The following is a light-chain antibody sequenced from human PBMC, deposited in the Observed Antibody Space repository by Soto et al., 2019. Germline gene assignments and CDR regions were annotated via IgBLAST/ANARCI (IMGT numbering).Light chain of an antibody. CDR2: AAS. Sequence: DIQMTQSPSSLSASVGDRVTITCRASQSISSYLNWYQQKPGKAPKLLIYAASSLQSGVPSRFSGSGSGTDFTLTISGLQPEDLATYDCQSYNTARPTFGQGTRLEIK. J-gene: IGKJ5*01. CDR1: QSISSY. CDR3: QSYNTARPT. V-gene: IGKV1-39*01.